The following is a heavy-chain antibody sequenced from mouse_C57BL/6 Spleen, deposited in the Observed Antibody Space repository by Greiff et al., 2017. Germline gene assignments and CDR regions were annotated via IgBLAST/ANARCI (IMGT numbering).Heavy chain of an antibody. CDR1: GYTFTSYW. D-gene: IGHD2-5*01. CDR3: ARDGSNYVSWFAY. CDR2: IYPGSGST. V-gene: IGHV1-55*01. J-gene: IGHJ3*01. Sequence: QVQLQQPGAELVKPGASVKMSCKASGYTFTSYWITWVKQRPGQGLEWIGDIYPGSGSTNYNVKFKSKATLTVDTSSSTAYMQLSSLTSEDSAVYYCARDGSNYVSWFAYWGQGTLVTVSA.